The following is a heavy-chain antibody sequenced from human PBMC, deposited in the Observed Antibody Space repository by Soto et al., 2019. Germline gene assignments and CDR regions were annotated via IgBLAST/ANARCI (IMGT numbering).Heavy chain of an antibody. CDR1: VGSFSGYY. J-gene: IGHJ4*02. CDR2: IYHSGST. CDR3: ARGAITFGGVIVIPYYFDY. D-gene: IGHD3-16*02. Sequence: SETLSVTCAVYVGSFSGYYWSWIRHPPGKGLEWIGSIYHSGSTYYNPSLKSRVTISVDTSKNQFSLKLSSVTAADTAVYYCARGAITFGGVIVIPYYFDYWGQGTLVTVSS. V-gene: IGHV4-34*01.